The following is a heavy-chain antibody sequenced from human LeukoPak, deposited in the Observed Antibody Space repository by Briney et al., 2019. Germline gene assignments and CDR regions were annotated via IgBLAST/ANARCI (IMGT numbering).Heavy chain of an antibody. CDR1: GFTFTSYD. CDR2: MNPNNGNT. V-gene: IGHV1-8*01. D-gene: IGHD3-10*01. Sequence: EASVNVSCTASGFTFTSYDINWVRQASGQGLEWMGWMNPNNGNTGYAQKFQGRVTMTRDTSISTAYMELRGLRSEDTAVYYCVRDGEGVAISVNYWFDPWGQGTLVTVSS. CDR3: VRDGEGVAISVNYWFDP. J-gene: IGHJ5*02.